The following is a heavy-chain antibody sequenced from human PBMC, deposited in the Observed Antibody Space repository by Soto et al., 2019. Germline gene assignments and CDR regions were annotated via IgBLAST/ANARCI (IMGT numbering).Heavy chain of an antibody. CDR1: GFTFSSYS. Sequence: GGSLRLSCAASGFTFSSYSMNWVRQAPGKGLEWVSYISSSSSTIYYADSVKGRFTISRDNAKNTLYLQMNSLRAEDTAVYYCARGTTYYDILTGYSGGWFDPWGQGTLVTVSS. CDR3: ARGTTYYDILTGYSGGWFDP. V-gene: IGHV3-48*01. J-gene: IGHJ5*02. D-gene: IGHD3-9*01. CDR2: ISSSSSTI.